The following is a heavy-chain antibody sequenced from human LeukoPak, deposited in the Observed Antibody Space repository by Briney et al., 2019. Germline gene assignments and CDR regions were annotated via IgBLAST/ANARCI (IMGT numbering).Heavy chain of an antibody. D-gene: IGHD5-18*01. J-gene: IGHJ4*02. CDR1: GFTFSSSG. CDR3: ARGRNTGRQFHFDY. CDR2: ITGSGGST. V-gene: IGHV3-23*01. Sequence: TGGSLRLSCAASGFTFSSSGMGWVRQAPGKGLECVSPITGSGGSTSYTDSVKGRFTISRDNSKNTLYLQMNSLRAEDTAVYYCARGRNTGRQFHFDYWGQGTLVTVAS.